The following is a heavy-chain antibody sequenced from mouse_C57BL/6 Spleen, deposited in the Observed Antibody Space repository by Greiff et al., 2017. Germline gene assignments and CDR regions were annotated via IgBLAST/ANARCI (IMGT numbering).Heavy chain of an antibody. J-gene: IGHJ4*01. V-gene: IGHV1-22*01. D-gene: IGHD1-1*01. Sequence: EVQLQQSGPELVKPGASVKMSCKASGYTFTDYNMHWVKQSHGKSLEWIGYINPNNGGTSYNQKFKGKATLTVNKSSSTAYMELRSLTSEDSAVYYCARDVPIITTVVATDYAMDYWGQGTSVTVSS. CDR1: GYTFTDYN. CDR3: ARDVPIITTVVATDYAMDY. CDR2: INPNNGGT.